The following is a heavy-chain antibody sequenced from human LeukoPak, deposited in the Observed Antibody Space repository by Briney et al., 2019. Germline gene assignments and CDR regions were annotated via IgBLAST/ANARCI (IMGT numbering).Heavy chain of an antibody. J-gene: IGHJ3*02. CDR1: GFTFSSYA. CDR3: ARGFREYSSSSAAFDI. V-gene: IGHV3-30*04. Sequence: PGRSLRLSCEASGFTFSSYAMHWVRQAPGKGLEWVAVISYDGSNKYYADSVKGRFTISRDNSKNTLYLQMNSLRAEDTAVYYCARGFREYSSSSAAFDIWGQGTMVTVSS. CDR2: ISYDGSNK. D-gene: IGHD6-6*01.